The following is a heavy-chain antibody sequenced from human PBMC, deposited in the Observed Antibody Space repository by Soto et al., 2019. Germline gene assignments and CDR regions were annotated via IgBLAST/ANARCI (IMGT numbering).Heavy chain of an antibody. Sequence: GASLKVSCKTPGCTFRNYGSNGVRQAPGQGLEWMGWISAYNGDTNYAQKFQGRVTMATDTSTSTAYLELRGLKSDDPAGSHCATGGRPSVPISDTFDVSGQGTQVTV. CDR1: GCTFRNYG. CDR3: ATGGRPSVPISDTFDV. CDR2: ISAYNGDT. J-gene: IGHJ3*01. V-gene: IGHV1-18*01. D-gene: IGHD2-21*01.